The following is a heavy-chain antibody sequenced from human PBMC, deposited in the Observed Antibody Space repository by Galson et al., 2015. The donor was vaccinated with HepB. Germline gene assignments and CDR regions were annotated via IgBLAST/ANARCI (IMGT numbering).Heavy chain of an antibody. D-gene: IGHD6-13*01. V-gene: IGHV3-30*18. CDR2: ISYDGSNK. CDR1: GFTFSSYG. Sequence: SLRLSCAASGFTFSSYGMHWVRQAPGKGLEWVAVISYDGSNKYYADSVKGRFTISRDNSKNTLYLQMNSLRAEDTAVYYCAKEGITGYSSSWYLDYWGQGTLVTVSS. CDR3: AKEGITGYSSSWYLDY. J-gene: IGHJ4*02.